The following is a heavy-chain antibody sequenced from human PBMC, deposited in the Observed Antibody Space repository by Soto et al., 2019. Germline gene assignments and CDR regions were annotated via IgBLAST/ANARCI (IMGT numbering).Heavy chain of an antibody. Sequence: QVQLVQSGAEVKKPGASVKVSCKASGYTFTSYGISWVRQAPGQGLEWMGWISAYNGNTNYAQRFQGRVTMPTDTATSTAYMELRSLRADDSAVYYCARDSSCHRSVMDVWGQGTTVTVSS. CDR3: ARDSSCHRSVMDV. V-gene: IGHV1-18*01. J-gene: IGHJ6*02. D-gene: IGHD2-2*01. CDR1: GYTFTSYG. CDR2: ISAYNGNT.